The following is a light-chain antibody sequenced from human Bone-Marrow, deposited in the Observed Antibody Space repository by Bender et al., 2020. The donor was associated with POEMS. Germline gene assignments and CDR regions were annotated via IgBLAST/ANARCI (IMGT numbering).Light chain of an antibody. CDR2: EVT. Sequence: QSALTQPASVSGSPGQSITISCTGASSDFNVVSWYQQLPGKAPKVIIYEVTKRPSGVPDRFSGSKSGNTASLTVSGLQAEDEADYYCSSYVVTDTMVFGGGTKLTVL. CDR1: SSDFNV. V-gene: IGLV2-8*01. J-gene: IGLJ2*01. CDR3: SSYVVTDTMV.